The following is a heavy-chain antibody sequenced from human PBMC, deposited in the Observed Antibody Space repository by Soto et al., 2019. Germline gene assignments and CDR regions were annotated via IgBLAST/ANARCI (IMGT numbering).Heavy chain of an antibody. D-gene: IGHD3-10*01. CDR1: GYSISSGYY. J-gene: IGHJ3*02. CDR2: IYHSGST. V-gene: IGHV4-38-2*01. CDR3: VLREGFGELLYAFDI. Sequence: ETLSLTCAVSGYSISSGYYWGWIRQPPGKGLEWIGSIYHSGSTYYNPSLKSRVTISVDTSKNQFSLKLSSVTAADTAVYYCVLREGFGELLYAFDIWGQGTMVTVSS.